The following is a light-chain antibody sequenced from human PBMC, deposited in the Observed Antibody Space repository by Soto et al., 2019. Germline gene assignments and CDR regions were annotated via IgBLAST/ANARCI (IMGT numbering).Light chain of an antibody. CDR2: VNSDGSH. J-gene: IGLJ3*02. CDR1: SGHSRYA. V-gene: IGLV4-69*01. Sequence: QSVLTQSPSASASLGASVKLTCTLSSGHSRYAIAWHQQQPEKGPRHLMKVNSDGSHNKGDGIPDRFSGSSSGAERYLTISSLQSEDEADYYCQTWGTGIRVFGGGTQLTVL. CDR3: QTWGTGIRV.